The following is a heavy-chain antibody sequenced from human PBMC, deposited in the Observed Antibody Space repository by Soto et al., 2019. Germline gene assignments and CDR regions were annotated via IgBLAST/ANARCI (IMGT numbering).Heavy chain of an antibody. J-gene: IGHJ4*02. Sequence: SETLSPTCTVSGDSVGNENYYWAWIRQSPGKGLEWIGYIYYSGTTNYNSHLKSRVTLSVDTSRNQFSLSLTSVTAADTAVYFCARSQRGRTAFTFDYWGQGVLVTVSS. CDR2: IYYSGTT. CDR3: ARSQRGRTAFTFDY. V-gene: IGHV4-61*01. CDR1: GDSVGNENYY. D-gene: IGHD1-26*01.